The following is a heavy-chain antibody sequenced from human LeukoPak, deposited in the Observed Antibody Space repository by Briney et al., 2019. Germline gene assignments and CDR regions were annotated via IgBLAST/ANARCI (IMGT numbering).Heavy chain of an antibody. CDR2: IKSETDGGTT. Sequence: GGSLRLSCAASDFTFSGYSMNWVRQAPGKGLEWVGRIKSETDGGTTDYAAPVKGTFTISRDDSENTLYLQMNSLKTEDTAVYYCTRRSSAAGRQYFDYWGQGTLVTVSS. J-gene: IGHJ4*02. CDR1: DFTFSGYS. CDR3: TRRSSAAGRQYFDY. D-gene: IGHD6-13*01. V-gene: IGHV3-15*07.